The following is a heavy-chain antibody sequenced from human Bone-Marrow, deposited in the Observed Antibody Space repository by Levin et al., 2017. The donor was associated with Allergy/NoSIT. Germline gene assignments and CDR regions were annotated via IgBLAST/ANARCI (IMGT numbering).Heavy chain of an antibody. CDR3: AKDGRPIDGSVGGPTENYYHYGMDV. Sequence: GGSLRLSCTASGFTFGSYAMNWVRQAPGKGLEWVSGFTPSGDRKYYGESVKGRFILSRDSSQNTVFLQMNSLIVEDTALYYCAKDGRPIDGSVGGPTENYYHYGMDVWGEGTTVTVSS. D-gene: IGHD1-1*01. J-gene: IGHJ6*04. V-gene: IGHV3-23*01. CDR1: GFTFGSYA. CDR2: FTPSGDRK.